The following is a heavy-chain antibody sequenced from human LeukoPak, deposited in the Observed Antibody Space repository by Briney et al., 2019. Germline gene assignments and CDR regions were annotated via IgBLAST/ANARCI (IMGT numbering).Heavy chain of an antibody. Sequence: GGSLRLSCAASGFTFSGSAMHWVRQASGKGLEWVGRIRSKANSYATAYAASVKGRFTISRDDSKNTAYLQMNSLKTEDTAVYYRTSPGYSYGYDDAFDIWGQGTMVTVSS. J-gene: IGHJ3*02. V-gene: IGHV3-73*01. CDR3: TSPGYSYGYDDAFDI. D-gene: IGHD5-18*01. CDR1: GFTFSGSA. CDR2: IRSKANSYAT.